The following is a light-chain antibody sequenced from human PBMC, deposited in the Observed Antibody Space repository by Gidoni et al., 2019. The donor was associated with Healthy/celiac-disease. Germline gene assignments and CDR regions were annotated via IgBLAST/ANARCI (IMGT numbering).Light chain of an antibody. J-gene: IGKJ1*01. Sequence: EIVLTQSPGTLSLSPGESATLSFRASQRVCSSYLAWYQRNPGQAPRLLLYRASSCATGIPHSFIARGFGTDFTLTISRCEPEDFAVYYCQQYGSSPWAFGQGTKVEIK. CDR3: QQYGSSPWA. CDR2: RAS. CDR1: QRVCSSY. V-gene: IGKV3-20*01.